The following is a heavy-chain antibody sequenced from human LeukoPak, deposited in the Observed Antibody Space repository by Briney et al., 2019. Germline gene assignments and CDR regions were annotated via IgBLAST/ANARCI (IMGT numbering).Heavy chain of an antibody. CDR3: EKEGASQGDYVSIEGVTFDY. J-gene: IGHJ4*02. CDR2: IHYSGIT. CDR1: GGSMSSYY. V-gene: IGHV4-59*01. D-gene: IGHD3-16*01. Sequence: SETLSLTCTVSGGSMSSYYWSWIRQPPGKGLEWIGYIHYSGITNYNPSLKSRVTISLDTSKNQFSLKLTSVTVADTAVYYCEKEGASQGDYVSIEGVTFDYWGQGTLVTVSS.